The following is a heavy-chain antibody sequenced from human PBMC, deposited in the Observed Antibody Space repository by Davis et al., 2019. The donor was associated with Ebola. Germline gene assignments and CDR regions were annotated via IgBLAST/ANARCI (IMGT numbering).Heavy chain of an antibody. J-gene: IGHJ4*02. V-gene: IGHV3-23*01. CDR2: ITGSGGSR. CDR1: GFTFSNYA. CDR3: AKERSEDIVVVVHDS. D-gene: IGHD2-15*01. Sequence: GESLKISCAASGFTFSNYAMSWVRQAPGKGLEWVSSITGSGGSRYHADSVKGRFTISRDNTRNTLYLQVSSLRAEDTAVYYCAKERSEDIVVVVHDSWGQGTLVTVSS.